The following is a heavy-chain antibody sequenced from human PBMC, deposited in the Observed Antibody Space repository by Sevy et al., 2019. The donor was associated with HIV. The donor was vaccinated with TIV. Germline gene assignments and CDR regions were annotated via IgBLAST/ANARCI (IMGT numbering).Heavy chain of an antibody. CDR3: ARHRPPSNWFDP. CDR1: GGSISSYY. V-gene: IGHV4-59*08. J-gene: IGHJ5*02. Sequence: SETLSLTCTVSGGSISSYYWSWIRQPPGKGLEWIGYIYYSGSTNYNPSLKSRVTISVDTSKNQFSLKLISVTAADTALYYCARHRPPSNWFDPWGQGTLVTVSS. CDR2: IYYSGST.